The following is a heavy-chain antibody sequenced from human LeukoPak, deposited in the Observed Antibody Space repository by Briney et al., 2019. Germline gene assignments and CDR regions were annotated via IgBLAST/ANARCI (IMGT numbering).Heavy chain of an antibody. D-gene: IGHD3-22*01. CDR3: ARPQSSSGYYWPFDD. Sequence: GGSLRLSCAASGFTFSSYDMRWVRQAPGKGLEWVSAISPSSGTFYADSVKGRFTISRDNFKNTLYLQMNSLRAEDTAVYYCARPQSSSGYYWPFDDWGQGTLVTVSS. CDR1: GFTFSSYD. J-gene: IGHJ4*02. CDR2: ISPSSGT. V-gene: IGHV3-23*01.